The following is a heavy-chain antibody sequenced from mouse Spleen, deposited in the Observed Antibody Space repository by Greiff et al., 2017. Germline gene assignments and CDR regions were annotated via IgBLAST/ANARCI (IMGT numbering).Heavy chain of an antibody. V-gene: IGHV1-47*01. CDR1: GYTFTTYP. D-gene: IGHD1-2*01. CDR2: FHPYNDDT. J-gene: IGHJ2*01. Sequence: VQLQQSGAELVKPGASVKMSCKASGYTFTTYPIEWVRQDPGKSLEWIGNFHPYNDDTKYNEKFKGKATLTVEKSSSTVYLELSRLTSDDSSVYYCARRRRGLLDYWGQGTTLTVSS. CDR3: ARRRRGLLDY.